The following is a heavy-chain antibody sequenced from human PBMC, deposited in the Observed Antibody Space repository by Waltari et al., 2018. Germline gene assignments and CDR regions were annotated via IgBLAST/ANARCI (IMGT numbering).Heavy chain of an antibody. J-gene: IGHJ3*02. Sequence: QVQLVQSGAEVKKPGSSVKVSCKASGGTFSSYTISWVRQAPGQGLEWMGRIIPSLGIANYAQKFQGRVTITADKSTSTAYMELNSLRAEDTAVYYCAKDRAVFYHDAFDIWGQGTMVTVSS. CDR3: AKDRAVFYHDAFDI. D-gene: IGHD3-22*01. V-gene: IGHV1-69*08. CDR2: IIPSLGIA. CDR1: GGTFSSYT.